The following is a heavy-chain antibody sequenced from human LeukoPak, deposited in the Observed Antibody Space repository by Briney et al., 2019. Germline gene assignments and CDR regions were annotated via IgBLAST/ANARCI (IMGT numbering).Heavy chain of an antibody. CDR3: AKRGIVIRGVLIIGFHKEAYYFDY. CDR1: GFTFSSYG. J-gene: IGHJ4*02. Sequence: PGRSLRLSCAASGFTFSSYGMHWVRQAPGKGLEWVSGISESGGSTKYADSVEGRFTISRDNSLNTVYLQMNSLRAEDTAVYFCAKRGIVIRGVLIIGFHKEAYYFDYWGQGILVTVSS. D-gene: IGHD3-10*01. V-gene: IGHV3-23*01. CDR2: ISESGGST.